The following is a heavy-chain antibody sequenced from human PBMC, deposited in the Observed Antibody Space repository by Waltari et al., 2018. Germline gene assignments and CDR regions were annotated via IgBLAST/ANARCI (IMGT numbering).Heavy chain of an antibody. CDR2: INFSGDGT. J-gene: IGHJ4*02. V-gene: IGHV3-21*02. CDR3: ARDGSGWSRDY. D-gene: IGHD6-19*01. CDR1: GFTFSPFG. Sequence: EVLLVESGGGLVQPGGSLRLSCAASGFTFSPFGMTWVRQAPGKRLEWVSTINFSGDGTYYADSVKGRFTISRDNAKNSVYLQMNTLRAEDTAVYYCARDGSGWSRDYWGQGILVTVSS.